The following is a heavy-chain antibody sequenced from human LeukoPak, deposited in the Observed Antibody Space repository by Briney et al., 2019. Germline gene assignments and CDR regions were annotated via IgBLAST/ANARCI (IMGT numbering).Heavy chain of an antibody. CDR1: GFTFSSYS. Sequence: GGSLRLSCAASGFTFSSYSMNWVRQAPGKGLEWVSSISSSSSYIYYADSVKGRFTISRDNAKNSLYLQMNSLRAEDTAVYYCARDGDGYRLAHDAFDIWGQGTMVTVSS. J-gene: IGHJ3*02. D-gene: IGHD5-24*01. CDR3: ARDGDGYRLAHDAFDI. CDR2: ISSSSSYI. V-gene: IGHV3-21*01.